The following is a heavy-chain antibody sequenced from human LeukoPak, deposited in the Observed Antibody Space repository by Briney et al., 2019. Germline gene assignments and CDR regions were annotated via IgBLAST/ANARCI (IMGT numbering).Heavy chain of an antibody. CDR3: AKDRLGAMMYFDF. D-gene: IGHD1-26*01. CDR1: GFTFSSYG. CDR2: ISGNGGST. Sequence: GGSLRLSCTASGFTFSSYGMDWVRQAPGKGLEWVSVISGNGGSTYYAESVKGRFTIYRDNSKNRLYLQMNSLRAEHTAVYYCAKDRLGAMMYFDFWGQGTLVTVSS. V-gene: IGHV3-23*01. J-gene: IGHJ4*02.